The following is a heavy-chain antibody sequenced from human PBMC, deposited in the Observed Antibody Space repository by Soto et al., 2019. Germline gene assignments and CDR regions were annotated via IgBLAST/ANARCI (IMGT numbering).Heavy chain of an antibody. Sequence: EVQLLESGGGLVQPGGSLRLSCAASGFTFSSYAMSWVRQAPGKGLAWVSGISGSGNRTYYADSVKGRFTISRDTAKNTLFLQMNSLRAEDTAVFYCARGDNLVVVGYFHYWGQGALVTVSS. V-gene: IGHV3-23*01. CDR2: ISGSGNRT. CDR3: ARGDNLVVVGYFHY. CDR1: GFTFSSYA. D-gene: IGHD2-2*01. J-gene: IGHJ4*02.